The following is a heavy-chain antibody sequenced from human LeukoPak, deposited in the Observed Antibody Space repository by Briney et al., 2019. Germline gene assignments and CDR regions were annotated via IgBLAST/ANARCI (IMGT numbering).Heavy chain of an antibody. CDR3: ARALVGSSSGYFYYYMDV. CDR2: IYSSGST. D-gene: IGHD6-6*01. J-gene: IGHJ6*03. V-gene: IGHV4-4*07. Sequence: PSETLSLTCTVSGGSITSYYWSWIRQPAGKGLEWIGRIYSSGSTNYNPSLKSRVTISLDTSKNQFSLNLSSVTAADTAVYYCARALVGSSSGYFYYYMDVWGKGTTVTVSS. CDR1: GGSITSYY.